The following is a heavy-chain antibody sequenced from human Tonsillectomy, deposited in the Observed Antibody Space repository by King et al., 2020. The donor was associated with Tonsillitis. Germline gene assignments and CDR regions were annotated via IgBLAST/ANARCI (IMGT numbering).Heavy chain of an antibody. J-gene: IGHJ6*02. D-gene: IGHD6-13*01. CDR3: AVGEQQPPYYYYYGMDV. CDR1: GFTFSSYA. V-gene: IGHV3-30-3*01. CDR2: ISYDGSNK. Sequence: VQLVESGGGVVQPGRSLRLSCAASGFTFSSYAMHWVRQAPGKGLEWVAVISYDGSNKYYADSVKGRFTISRDNSKSTLYLQMNSLRAEDTAVYYCAVGEQQPPYYYYYGMDVWGQGTTVTVSS.